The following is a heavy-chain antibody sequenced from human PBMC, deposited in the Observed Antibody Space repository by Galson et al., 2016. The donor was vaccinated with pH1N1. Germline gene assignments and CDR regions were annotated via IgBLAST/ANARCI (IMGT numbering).Heavy chain of an antibody. CDR1: GFSLSTSGMC. CDR3: ARFLYGDYSNWFDP. D-gene: IGHD4-17*01. CDR2: IDWDDDK. J-gene: IGHJ5*02. V-gene: IGHV2-70*01. Sequence: PALVKPTQTLTLTCTFSGFSLSTSGMCVSWIRQPPGKALEWLALIDWDDDKYYSTSLKSRLTIIKDTSKNQVVLTMTNMDPVDTATYYCARFLYGDYSNWFDPWGQGTLVTVSS.